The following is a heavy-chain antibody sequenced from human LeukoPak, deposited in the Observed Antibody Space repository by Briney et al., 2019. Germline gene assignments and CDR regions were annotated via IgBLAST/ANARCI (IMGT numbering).Heavy chain of an antibody. CDR1: GYTFTSYY. V-gene: IGHV1-46*01. D-gene: IGHD2-21*01. Sequence: ASVKVSCKASGYTFTSYYMHWVRQAPGQGLEWMGIINPSGGSTSYAQKFQGRVTMTRDTSTSTAYMELSSLRSEDTAVYYCARVPPGDFDYYYYGMDVWGQGTTVTVSS. CDR2: INPSGGST. J-gene: IGHJ6*02. CDR3: ARVPPGDFDYYYYGMDV.